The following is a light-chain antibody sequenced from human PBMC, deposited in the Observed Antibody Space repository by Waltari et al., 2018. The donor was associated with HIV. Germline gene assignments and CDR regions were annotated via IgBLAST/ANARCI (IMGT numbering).Light chain of an antibody. CDR3: SSYAPTNNFYVL. CDR2: EVT. J-gene: IGLJ2*01. Sequence: QSALTQPPSASGSPGQSVTISCTGTSSDIGGYNYVSWYQQHLGKAPKLIMTEVTKRPSGVPDRFSGAKSGNTASLTVSGLQAEDEAHYYCSSYAPTNNFYVLFGGGTALTVL. V-gene: IGLV2-8*01. CDR1: SSDIGGYNY.